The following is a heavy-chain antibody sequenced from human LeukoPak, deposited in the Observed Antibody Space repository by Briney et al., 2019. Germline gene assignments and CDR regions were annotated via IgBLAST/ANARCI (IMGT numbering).Heavy chain of an antibody. Sequence: GESLKISCKGSGYSFTSYWIGWVRQMPGKGLEWMGIIYPGGSDARYSPSFQGQVTISADKSISTAYLQWSSLKASDTAMYYCARMLGYCSGGSCRSAFDIWGQGTMVTVSS. V-gene: IGHV5-51*01. CDR3: ARMLGYCSGGSCRSAFDI. CDR1: GYSFTSYW. J-gene: IGHJ3*02. CDR2: IYPGGSDA. D-gene: IGHD2-15*01.